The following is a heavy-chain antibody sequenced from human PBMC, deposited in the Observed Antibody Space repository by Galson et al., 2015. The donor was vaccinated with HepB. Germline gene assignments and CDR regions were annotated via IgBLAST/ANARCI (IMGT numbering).Heavy chain of an antibody. D-gene: IGHD3-10*01. V-gene: IGHV3-43*01. Sequence: SLRLSCAASGFTFNDYTMHWLRQVPEKGPEWVSLISWDGLTTYYADSVEGRFTISRDNNNNSLYLQMNSLITEDTALYYCAKEVGGSGDLAFENWGQGTLVTVSS. J-gene: IGHJ4*02. CDR2: ISWDGLTT. CDR1: GFTFNDYT. CDR3: AKEVGGSGDLAFEN.